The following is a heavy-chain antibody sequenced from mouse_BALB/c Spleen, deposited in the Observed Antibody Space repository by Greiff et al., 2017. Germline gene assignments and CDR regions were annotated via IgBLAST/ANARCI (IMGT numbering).Heavy chain of an antibody. V-gene: IGHV1S81*02. CDR3: ARTGSSPRFAY. J-gene: IGHJ3*01. D-gene: IGHD1-1*01. Sequence: VQLQQPGAELVKPGASVKLSCKASGYTFTSYWMHWVKQRPGQGLEWIGEINPSNGRTNYNEKFKSKATLTVDKSSSTAYMQLSSLTSEDSAVYYGARTGSSPRFAYGGKGTLVTFSA. CDR2: INPSNGRT. CDR1: GYTFTSYW.